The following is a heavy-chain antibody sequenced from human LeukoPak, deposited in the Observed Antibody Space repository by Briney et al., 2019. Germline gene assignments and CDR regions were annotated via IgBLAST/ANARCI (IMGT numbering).Heavy chain of an antibody. J-gene: IGHJ4*02. CDR2: ISGSGGST. D-gene: IGHD1-20*01. CDR1: GFTFSSYA. CDR3: AKTRGNWNYFDY. Sequence: GGSLRLSCAASGFTFSSYAMSWVRQAPGKGPEWVSAISGSGGSTYYADSVKGRFTISRDNSKNTLYLQMNSLRAEDTAVYYCAKTRGNWNYFDYWGQGTLVTASS. V-gene: IGHV3-23*01.